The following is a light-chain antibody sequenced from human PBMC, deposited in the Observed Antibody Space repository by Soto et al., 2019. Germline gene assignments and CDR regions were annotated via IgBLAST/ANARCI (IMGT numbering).Light chain of an antibody. CDR2: DAS. Sequence: LVLTQSPATLSLSQGERATLSSGASQGVTSSLACYQQKPGQAPRLLIYDASNRATGIPARFSGSGSGTDFTLTISSLEPEDFAVYYCQQRSNWPPGKLTFGGGTKVEIK. CDR1: QGVTSS. V-gene: IGKV3-11*01. J-gene: IGKJ4*01. CDR3: QQRSNWPPGKLT.